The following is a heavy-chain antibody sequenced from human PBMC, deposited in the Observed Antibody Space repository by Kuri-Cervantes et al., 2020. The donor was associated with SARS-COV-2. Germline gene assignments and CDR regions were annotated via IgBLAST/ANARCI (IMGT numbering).Heavy chain of an antibody. CDR3: ARGGGGSSWYFDY. CDR1: GGSISSYY. D-gene: IGHD6-13*01. CDR2: IYTSGST. J-gene: IGHJ4*02. V-gene: IGHV4-4*07. Sequence: GSLRLSCTVSGGSISSYYWSWIRQPAGKGLEWIGRIYTSGSTNYNPSLKSRVTISVDTSKNQFSLKLSSVTAADTAVYYCARGGGGSSWYFDYWGQGTLVTVSS.